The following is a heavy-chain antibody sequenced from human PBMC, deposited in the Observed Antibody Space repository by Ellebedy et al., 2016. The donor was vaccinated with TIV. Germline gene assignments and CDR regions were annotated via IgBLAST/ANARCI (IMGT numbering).Heavy chain of an antibody. J-gene: IGHJ4*02. CDR2: IRTTAFGGTI. D-gene: IGHD4-17*01. CDR1: GFTFRNYA. CDR3: TAAVTPYYFDN. Sequence: PGGSLRLSCTASGFTFRNYAMGWVRRAPGKGLEWVAFIRTTAFGGTIEYAASVKGRFTISRDDSKSVAFLQMNSLKTEDSATYYCTAAVTPYYFDNWGQGALVTVSS. V-gene: IGHV3-49*04.